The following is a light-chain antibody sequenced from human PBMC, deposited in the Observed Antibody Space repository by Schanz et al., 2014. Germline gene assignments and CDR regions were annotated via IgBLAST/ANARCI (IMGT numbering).Light chain of an antibody. V-gene: IGKV3-20*01. J-gene: IGKJ2*01. CDR1: QSVSSSY. CDR2: AAS. Sequence: EIVLTQSPGTLSLSPGERATLSCRASQSVSSSYLAWYQQKPGQAPRLLIFAASTRATGIPDRFSGSGSGTDFTLPITRLEPEDFAVYYCQQYSSSPYTFGQGTKLEVK. CDR3: QQYSSSPYT.